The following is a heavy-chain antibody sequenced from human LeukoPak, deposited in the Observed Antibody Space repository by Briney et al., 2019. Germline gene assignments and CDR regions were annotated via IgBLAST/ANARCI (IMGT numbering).Heavy chain of an antibody. Sequence: SETLSLTCTVSGGSISSSNYYWGWIRQPPGKGLEWIGSIYYSGSTYYNPSLKSRVTISVDTSKNQFSLKLNSVIAADTAVYYCARDRRNDFWSGYYDYWGQGTLVTVSS. D-gene: IGHD3-3*01. V-gene: IGHV4-39*07. CDR3: ARDRRNDFWSGYYDY. CDR1: GGSISSSNYY. J-gene: IGHJ4*02. CDR2: IYYSGST.